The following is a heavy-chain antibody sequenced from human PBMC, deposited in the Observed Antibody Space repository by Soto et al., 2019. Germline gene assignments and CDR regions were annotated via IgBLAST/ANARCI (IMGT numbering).Heavy chain of an antibody. CDR3: ARDRNYYGMDV. CDR2: IIPIFGTA. Sequence: GASVKVSCKASGGTFSSYAISWVRQAPGQGLEWMGGIIPIFGTANYAQKFQGRVTITADESTSTAYMGLSSLRSEDTAVYYCARDRNYYGMDVWGQGTTVTVSS. CDR1: GGTFSSYA. J-gene: IGHJ6*02. V-gene: IGHV1-69*13.